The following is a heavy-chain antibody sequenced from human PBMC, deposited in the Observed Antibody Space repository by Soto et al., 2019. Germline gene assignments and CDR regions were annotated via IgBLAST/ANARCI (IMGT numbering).Heavy chain of an antibody. V-gene: IGHV3-33*01. J-gene: IGHJ6*02. Sequence: PGGSLRLPCAASGFLFSSHGMHWVRQAPGKGLEWVAITWYDGSNKYYGDSVKGRFTISRDNSKNTLYLQMNSLRAEDTAVYYCARDRSSTLDGMDVWGQGTTVTVSS. CDR2: TWYDGSNK. D-gene: IGHD6-13*01. CDR3: ARDRSSTLDGMDV. CDR1: GFLFSSHG.